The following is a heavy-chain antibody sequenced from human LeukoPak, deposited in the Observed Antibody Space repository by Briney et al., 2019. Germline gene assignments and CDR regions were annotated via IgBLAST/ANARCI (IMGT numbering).Heavy chain of an antibody. CDR3: TTATFYCSSTSCYGDY. D-gene: IGHD2-2*01. CDR1: GFTFSNAR. J-gene: IGHJ4*02. V-gene: IGHV3-15*01. Sequence: GCLRLSCAASGFTFSNARMSWVRQSPGRRLWWGGRIKSKTEGGTTDYAPPVKGRFTISRDDSKNTLYLQMNSLKTEDTAVYYCTTATFYCSSTSCYGDYWGQGTLVTVSS. CDR2: IKSKTEGGTT.